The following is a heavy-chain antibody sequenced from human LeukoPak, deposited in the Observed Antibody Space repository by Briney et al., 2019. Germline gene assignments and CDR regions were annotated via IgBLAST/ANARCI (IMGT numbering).Heavy chain of an antibody. CDR1: GGSISSGGYY. CDR3: ARGVVYAIFYY. CDR2: IYYSGST. J-gene: IGHJ4*02. V-gene: IGHV4-31*03. D-gene: IGHD2-8*02. Sequence: PSETLSLTCTVSGGSISSGGYYWSWIRQHPGKGLEWIGYIYYSGSTYYNPSLKTRATISAHTSKNQFSLKLSSVTAADTAVYYCARGVVYAIFYYSGQGTLVTVSS.